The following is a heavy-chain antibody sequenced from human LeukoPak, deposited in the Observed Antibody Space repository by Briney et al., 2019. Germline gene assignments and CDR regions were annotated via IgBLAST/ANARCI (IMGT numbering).Heavy chain of an antibody. CDR3: ARGQFNTYYFDY. D-gene: IGHD3-16*01. CDR1: GFTSSDYY. Sequence: PGGSLILSCAASGFTSSDYYMSWIRQAPGKGLEWVSYISSTGFTKYYADSVKGRFSISRDNAENSLYLQMNSLRAEDTAVYYCARGQFNTYYFDYWGQGTLVSVSS. J-gene: IGHJ4*02. CDR2: ISSTGFTK. V-gene: IGHV3-11*01.